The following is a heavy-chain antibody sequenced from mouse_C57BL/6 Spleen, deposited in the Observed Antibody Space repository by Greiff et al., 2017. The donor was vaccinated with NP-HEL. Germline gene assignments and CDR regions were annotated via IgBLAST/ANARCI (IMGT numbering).Heavy chain of an antibody. J-gene: IGHJ2*01. CDR2: IYWDDDK. D-gene: IGHD1-1*01. CDR3: ARSDYYGSSYFDY. V-gene: IGHV8-12*01. Sequence: VKLMESGPGILQSSQTLSLTCSFSGFSLSTSGMGVSWIRQPSGKGLEWLAHIYWDDDKRYNPSLKSRLTISKDTSRNQVFLKITSVDTADTATYYCARSDYYGSSYFDYWGQGTTLTVSS. CDR1: GFSLSTSGMG.